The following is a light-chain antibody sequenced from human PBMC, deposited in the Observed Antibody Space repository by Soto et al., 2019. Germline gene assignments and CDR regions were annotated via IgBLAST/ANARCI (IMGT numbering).Light chain of an antibody. V-gene: IGKV1-5*01. CDR2: DAS. J-gene: IGKJ1*01. Sequence: DIQMTQSPSTLSASVGDRVTITCRASQSIISWLAWYQQKPAKGRKLLTYDASSLGSGVPSRCSGSGSGTEFTLTISSLQPDDLATYYCQQYTSYSWTLGQGTKVDI. CDR1: QSIISW. CDR3: QQYTSYSWT.